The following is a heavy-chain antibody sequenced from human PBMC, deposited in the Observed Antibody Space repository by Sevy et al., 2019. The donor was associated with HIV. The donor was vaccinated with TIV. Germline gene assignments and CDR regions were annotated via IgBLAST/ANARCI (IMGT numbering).Heavy chain of an antibody. J-gene: IGHJ4*02. CDR2: ISGNDGST. Sequence: ASVKVSCKTSGYTFVTYGISWVRQVPGQGPQWMGWISGNDGSTREAQIFQDRVTMTTDRTTSTAYMEVRRLRSDDTAVYYAVRDANHDSESSGYPFDDWGQGTLVTVSS. CDR3: VRDANHDSESSGYPFDD. CDR1: GYTFVTYG. V-gene: IGHV1-18*01. D-gene: IGHD3-22*01.